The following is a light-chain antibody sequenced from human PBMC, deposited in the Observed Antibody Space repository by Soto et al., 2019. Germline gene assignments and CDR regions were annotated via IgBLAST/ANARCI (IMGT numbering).Light chain of an antibody. CDR3: SSYTSSILYV. CDR2: DVS. J-gene: IGLJ1*01. CDR1: SSVVGGYDY. V-gene: IGLV2-14*01. Sequence: QSVLTQPASVSGSPGQSITISCTGTSSVVGGYDYVSWYQQHPGKAPKLMIYDVSNRPSGVSNRFSGSKSGNTASLTISGLQAGDEADYYCSSYTSSILYVFGTGTKVTVL.